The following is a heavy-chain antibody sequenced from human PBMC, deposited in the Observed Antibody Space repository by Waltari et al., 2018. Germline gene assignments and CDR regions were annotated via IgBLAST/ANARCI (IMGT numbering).Heavy chain of an antibody. J-gene: IGHJ4*02. CDR2: IIPIFGTA. V-gene: IGHV1-69*01. CDR1: GGTFSSYA. D-gene: IGHD2-21*02. Sequence: QVQLVQSGAGVKKPGSSVKVSCKASGGTFSSYAISWVRQAPGQGLEWMGGIIPIFGTANYAQKFQGRVTITADESTSTAYMELSSLRSEDTAVYYCARSRVVVTAIGYYFDYWGQGTLVTVSS. CDR3: ARSRVVVTAIGYYFDY.